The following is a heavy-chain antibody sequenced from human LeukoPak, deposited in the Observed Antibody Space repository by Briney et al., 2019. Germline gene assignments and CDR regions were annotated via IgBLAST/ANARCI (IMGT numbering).Heavy chain of an antibody. CDR3: VLSGSYYGAFDI. V-gene: IGHV3-23*01. CDR2: ISGSGGST. Sequence: PGGSLRLSCAASGFTFNIYWMSWVRQAPGKGLEWVSAISGSGGSTYYADSVKGRFTISRDNSKNTLYLQMNSLRAEDTAVYCCVLSGSYYGAFDIRGQGTMVTVSS. J-gene: IGHJ3*02. D-gene: IGHD1-26*01. CDR1: GFTFNIYW.